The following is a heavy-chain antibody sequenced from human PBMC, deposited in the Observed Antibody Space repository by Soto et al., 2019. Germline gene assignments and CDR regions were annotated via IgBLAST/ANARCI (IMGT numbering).Heavy chain of an antibody. CDR3: VRDSPIGSTYSGYDGIDY. Sequence: QVQVVQSGAEVKKPGSSVKVSCKASGGTFSNDIITWVRQAPGQGLEWMGRIIPLLDIANYAQKFQGRVTITGDKPTSTAYMELNSLRSEDTAVYYCVRDSPIGSTYSGYDGIDYWGQGTLVTVSS. CDR2: IIPLLDIA. V-gene: IGHV1-69*08. CDR1: GGTFSNDI. J-gene: IGHJ4*02. D-gene: IGHD5-12*01.